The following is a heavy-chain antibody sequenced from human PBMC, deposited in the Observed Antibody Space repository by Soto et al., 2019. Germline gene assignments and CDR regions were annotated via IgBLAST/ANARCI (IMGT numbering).Heavy chain of an antibody. V-gene: IGHV3-74*01. Sequence: EVQLVESGGGLVQPGGSLRLSCAASGFTFSSYWMHWVRQAPGKGLVWVSRINSDGSRTNYADSVKGRFTVSRDNAKNTQYLQMNSLRAEATAVYYCARVLTGSWNWFDTWGQGTLVTVSS. D-gene: IGHD6-13*01. J-gene: IGHJ5*02. CDR2: INSDGSRT. CDR3: ARVLTGSWNWFDT. CDR1: GFTFSSYW.